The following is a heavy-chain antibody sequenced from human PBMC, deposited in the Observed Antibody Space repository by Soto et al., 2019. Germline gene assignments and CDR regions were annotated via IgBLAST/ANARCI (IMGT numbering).Heavy chain of an antibody. CDR2: IYYSGSA. V-gene: IGHV4-31*03. CDR3: ARSLPGGTVFYMDI. CDR1: GGSITGGFSY. D-gene: IGHD1-26*01. Sequence: QLQLRESGPGLVQPAQTLSLTCTVAGGSITGGFSYWTWVRQHPGKGLEWVRPIYYSGSAYYNPSLKTRVALSVDPSQNRFSLKLSSVTAPDTAIYFCARSLPGGTVFYMDIWGEGTTVTVSS. J-gene: IGHJ6*03.